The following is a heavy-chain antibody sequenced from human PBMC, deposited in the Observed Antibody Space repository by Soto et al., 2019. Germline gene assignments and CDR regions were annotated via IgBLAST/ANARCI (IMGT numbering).Heavy chain of an antibody. CDR1: GLALRSYG. CDR3: AKDSISFYERLGYYTDY. CDR2: ILYDGSKN. V-gene: IGHV3-30*18. Sequence: QVQLVESGGGVVQPGRSLRLSCAASGLALRSYGMHWVRQAPGKGLEWVAAILYDGSKNSYADSVKGRFSISRDNSKNTLYLQMNSLRAEDTAVYYCAKDSISFYERLGYYTDYWGQGTLVTVSS. J-gene: IGHJ4*02. D-gene: IGHD3-22*01.